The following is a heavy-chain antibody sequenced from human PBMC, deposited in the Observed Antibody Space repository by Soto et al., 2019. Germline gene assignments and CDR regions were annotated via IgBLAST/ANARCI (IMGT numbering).Heavy chain of an antibody. J-gene: IGHJ6*03. CDR3: ARVSRGLDYYYYYYMDV. Sequence: QVQLQESGPGLVKPSGTLSLTCAVSSGSISSSNWWSWVHQPPGKGLEWIGEIYHSGSTNYNPSLKSRVTISVDKSKNQFSLKLSSVTAADTAVYYCARVSRGLDYYYYYYMDVWGKGTTVTVSS. D-gene: IGHD6-19*01. V-gene: IGHV4-4*02. CDR2: IYHSGST. CDR1: SGSISSSNW.